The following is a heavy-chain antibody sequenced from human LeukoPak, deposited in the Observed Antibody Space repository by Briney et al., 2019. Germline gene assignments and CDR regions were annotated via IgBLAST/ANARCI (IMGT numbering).Heavy chain of an antibody. Sequence: PGGSLRLSCAASGFTFSSYSMNWVRQAPGKGLEWVSSISSSSSHIYYADSVKGRFTISRDNAKNLLYLQMNSLRAEDTAVYYCARDYPYSYYMNVWGNGTTVTVSS. V-gene: IGHV3-21*01. CDR2: ISSSSSHI. CDR3: ARDYPYSYYMNV. D-gene: IGHD4-11*01. CDR1: GFTFSSYS. J-gene: IGHJ6*03.